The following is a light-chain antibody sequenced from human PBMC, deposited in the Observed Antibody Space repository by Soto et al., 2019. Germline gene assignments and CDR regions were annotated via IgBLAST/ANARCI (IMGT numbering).Light chain of an antibody. CDR3: QSYDSSLSGSGV. CDR2: GNS. Sequence: QSVLTQPPSVSGAPGQRVTISCTGSSSNIGAVYGVHWYQQLPATAPKLLIYGNSNRPSGVPDRFSGSKSGTSASLAITGLQAEDEAVYYCQSYDSSLSGSGVFGGGTKLTVL. J-gene: IGLJ3*02. V-gene: IGLV1-40*01. CDR1: SSNIGAVYG.